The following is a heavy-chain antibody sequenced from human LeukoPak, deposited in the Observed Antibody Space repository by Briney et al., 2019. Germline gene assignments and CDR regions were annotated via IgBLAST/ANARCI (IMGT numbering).Heavy chain of an antibody. Sequence: ASVKVSCKVSGYTLTELSMHWVRQAPGKGLEWMGGFDPEDGETIYAQKFQGRVTMTEDTSTDTAYMELSNLRSEDTAVYYCATDQFAYGSGSSYYWGQGTLVTVSS. CDR2: FDPEDGET. CDR3: ATDQFAYGSGSSYY. J-gene: IGHJ4*02. V-gene: IGHV1-24*01. D-gene: IGHD3-10*01. CDR1: GYTLTELS.